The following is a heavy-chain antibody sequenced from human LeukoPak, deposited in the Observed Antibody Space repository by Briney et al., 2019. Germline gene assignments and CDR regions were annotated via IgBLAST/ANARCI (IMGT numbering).Heavy chain of an antibody. CDR2: ISYDGSNK. CDR3: AKNIWLSGGSLDY. D-gene: IGHD3-10*01. V-gene: IGHV3-30*18. CDR1: GFTFSSYG. Sequence: GGSLRLSCAASGFTFSSYGMHWVRQAPGKGLEWVAVISYDGSNKYYADSVKGRFTISRDNSKNTLYLQMNSLRAEDTALYYCAKNIWLSGGSLDYWGQGTLVTVSS. J-gene: IGHJ4*02.